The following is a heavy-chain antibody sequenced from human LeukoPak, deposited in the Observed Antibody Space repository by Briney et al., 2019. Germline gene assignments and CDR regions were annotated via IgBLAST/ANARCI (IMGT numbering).Heavy chain of an antibody. Sequence: GGSLRLSCAASGFTFNNYGMHWVRQAPGKGLEWVAFIRYNGNNQYYADSVKGRFTISRDNSKNTLYLQMNSLKGDDTAVYYCAKDSAFYYIDVWGRGTTVIISS. CDR3: AKDSAFYYIDV. CDR1: GFTFNNYG. CDR2: IRYNGNNQ. V-gene: IGHV3-30*02. D-gene: IGHD3-10*01. J-gene: IGHJ6*03.